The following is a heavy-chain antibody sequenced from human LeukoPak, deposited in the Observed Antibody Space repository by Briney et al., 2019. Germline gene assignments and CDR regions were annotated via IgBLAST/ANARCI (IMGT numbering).Heavy chain of an antibody. CDR2: INPNNGDT. J-gene: IGHJ4*02. V-gene: IGHV1-2*02. Sequence: GASVKVSFKASGYTFTAQYMHWLRQAPGQGLEWMGWINPNNGDTKYAQSFLGRVTMTRDTSTTTAYMELSSLRSDDTAVYFCASYPRSIPTPPFDYWGQGTLVTVSS. CDR3: ASYPRSIPTPPFDY. D-gene: IGHD2-21*01. CDR1: GYTFTAQY.